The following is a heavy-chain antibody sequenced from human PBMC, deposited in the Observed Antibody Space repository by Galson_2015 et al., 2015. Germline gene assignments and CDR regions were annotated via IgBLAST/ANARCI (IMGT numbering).Heavy chain of an antibody. CDR2: INNDGRGT. J-gene: IGHJ4*02. D-gene: IGHD6-25*01. CDR1: GLTFSNYW. V-gene: IGHV3-74*01. Sequence: SLRLSCAASGLTFSNYWMHWVRQAPGKGLVWVSRINNDGRGTTYADSVQGRFTISRDNAKNTLYLQMNSLRAEDASLYHCARDIGSSGLFDFWGQGTLVAVSS. CDR3: ARDIGSSGLFDF.